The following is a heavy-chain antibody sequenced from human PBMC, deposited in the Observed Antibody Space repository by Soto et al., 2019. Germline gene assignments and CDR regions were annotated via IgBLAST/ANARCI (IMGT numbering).Heavy chain of an antibody. CDR2: INPILTLS. CDR1: GDTFSYYT. V-gene: IGHV1-69*02. D-gene: IGHD3-10*01. Sequence: QVQLVQSGAEVKKPGSSVKVSCKTSGDTFSYYTVNWVRQAPGLGLEWMGRINPILTLSNYAQNFRGRVSTTSDKSTSTAHMELSSLRSEDTAMYYCAASYGSGYRAFDFWGQGALVTVSS. CDR3: AASYGSGYRAFDF. J-gene: IGHJ4*02.